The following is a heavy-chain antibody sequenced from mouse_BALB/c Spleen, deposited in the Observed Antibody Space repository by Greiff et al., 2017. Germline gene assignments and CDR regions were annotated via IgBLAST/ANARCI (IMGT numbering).Heavy chain of an antibody. CDR3: ARDAYGSLDY. D-gene: IGHD1-1*01. V-gene: IGHV5-4*02. CDR1: GFTFSDYY. CDR2: ISDGGSYT. Sequence: EVKLVESGGGLVKPGGSLKLSCAASGFTFSDYYMYWVRQTPEKRLEWVATISDGGSYTYYPDSVKGRFTISRDNANNNLYLQMSSLKSEDTAMYYCARDAYGSLDYWGQGTSVTVSS. J-gene: IGHJ4*01.